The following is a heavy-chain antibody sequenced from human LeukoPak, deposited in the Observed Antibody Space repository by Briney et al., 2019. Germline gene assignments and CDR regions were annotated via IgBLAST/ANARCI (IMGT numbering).Heavy chain of an antibody. CDR3: AKDRFSAVAGTSYFDY. CDR2: ISYDGSNK. V-gene: IGHV3-30*18. J-gene: IGHJ4*02. D-gene: IGHD6-19*01. CDR1: GFTFSSYG. Sequence: GGSLRLSCAASGFTFSSYGMHWVRQAPGKGLEWVAVISYDGSNKYYADSVKGRFTISRDNSKNTLYLQMNSLRAEDTAVYYCAKDRFSAVAGTSYFDYWGQGTLVTVSS.